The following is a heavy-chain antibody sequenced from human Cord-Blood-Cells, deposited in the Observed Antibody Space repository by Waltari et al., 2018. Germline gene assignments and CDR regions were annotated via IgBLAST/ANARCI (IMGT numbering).Heavy chain of an antibody. CDR1: GHTFTSYA. CDR2: INAGNGNT. Sequence: QVQLVQSGAEVKKPGASVKVSCKASGHTFTSYAMHWVRQAPGQRLEWLGWINAGNGNTKYSQKFQGRVPITRDTSASTAYMELSSLRSEDTAVYYCARGYSSSWFDYWGQGTLVTVSS. CDR3: ARGYSSSWFDY. D-gene: IGHD6-13*01. V-gene: IGHV1-3*01. J-gene: IGHJ4*02.